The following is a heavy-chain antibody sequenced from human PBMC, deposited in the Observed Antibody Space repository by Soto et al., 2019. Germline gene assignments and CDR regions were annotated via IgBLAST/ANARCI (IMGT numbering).Heavy chain of an antibody. CDR2: ISGSGGST. Sequence: EVQLLESGGGLVQPGGSLRLSCAASGFTFSSYAMSWVRQAPGKGLECVSAISGSGGSTYYADSVKGRFTISRDNSNNTLYLQMNSLRAEDTAVYYCAKSNHYYYYGMDVWGQGTTVTVSS. D-gene: IGHD4-4*01. V-gene: IGHV3-23*01. J-gene: IGHJ6*02. CDR3: AKSNHYYYYGMDV. CDR1: GFTFSSYA.